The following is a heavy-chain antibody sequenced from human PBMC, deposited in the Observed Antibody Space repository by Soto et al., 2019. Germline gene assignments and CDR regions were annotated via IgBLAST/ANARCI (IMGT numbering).Heavy chain of an antibody. V-gene: IGHV4-39*02. D-gene: IGHD3-3*01. CDR3: ARVRFLEWLLYIPPRSFDP. CDR2: INYSGKT. Sequence: PSETLSLTCAVSGGSITNTNFYWGWIRQPPGKGLEWIGTINYSGKTHYNTSLMSRVTMSVDTSKDLFSLQLSSVTAADTAVYYCARVRFLEWLLYIPPRSFDPWGQGTLVTVSS. CDR1: GGSITNTNFY. J-gene: IGHJ5*02.